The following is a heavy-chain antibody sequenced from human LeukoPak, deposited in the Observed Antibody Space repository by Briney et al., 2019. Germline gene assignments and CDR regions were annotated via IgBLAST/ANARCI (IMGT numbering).Heavy chain of an antibody. D-gene: IGHD3-10*01. Sequence: ASVKVSCKASGYTLTGYYMHWVRQAPGQGLEWMGWINPNSGGTNYAQKFQGRVTMTRDTSISTAYMELSRLRSDDTAVYYCARTPPGGASHYYYYMDVWGKGTTVTVSS. V-gene: IGHV1-2*02. CDR2: INPNSGGT. J-gene: IGHJ6*03. CDR1: GYTLTGYY. CDR3: ARTPPGGASHYYYYMDV.